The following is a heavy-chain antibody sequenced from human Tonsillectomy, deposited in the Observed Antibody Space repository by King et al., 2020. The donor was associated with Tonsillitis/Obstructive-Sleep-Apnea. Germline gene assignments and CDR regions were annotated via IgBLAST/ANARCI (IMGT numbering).Heavy chain of an antibody. CDR2: LNWNGAST. CDR1: GFSFEDYG. CDR3: ARRLGGPTCWAGDM. Sequence: VQLVESGGGAVRPGGSLRLSCAVSGFSFEDYGMAWVRQAPGKGLEWVSGLNWNGASTGYGDSLKGRFTVSRDIAKNSLFLQLNSLRAEDTATYYCARRLGGPTCWAGDMWGPGTMVTVSS. D-gene: IGHD3-10*01. V-gene: IGHV3-20*04. J-gene: IGHJ3*02.